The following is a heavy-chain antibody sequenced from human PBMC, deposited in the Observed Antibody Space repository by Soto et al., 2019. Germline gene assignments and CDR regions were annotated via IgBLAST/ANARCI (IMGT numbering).Heavy chain of an antibody. V-gene: IGHV3-23*01. CDR2: ISASGGST. J-gene: IGHJ4*02. Sequence: GGSLRLSCAASGFTFSSYAMSWVRQAPGKGLEWVSTISASGGSTYYADSVKGRFTISRDNSKMLYLQMNSLRADDTAVYYCAKAGRGIASPVDYWGQGTLVTVSS. D-gene: IGHD2-15*01. CDR3: AKAGRGIASPVDY. CDR1: GFTFSSYA.